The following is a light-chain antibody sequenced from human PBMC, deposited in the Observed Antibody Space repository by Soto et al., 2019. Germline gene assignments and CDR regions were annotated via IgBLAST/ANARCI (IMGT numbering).Light chain of an antibody. Sequence: DIQMTQSPSFVSASVGDRITITCRANESVGNWLAWYQQKPGKAPKLLIYAASTLQSGVPSRFSGTRSGTDFSLTVSSLQPEDFGTYYCQQSNSLPLTFGGGTKVEIK. CDR3: QQSNSLPLT. CDR1: ESVGNW. CDR2: AAS. J-gene: IGKJ4*01. V-gene: IGKV1D-12*01.